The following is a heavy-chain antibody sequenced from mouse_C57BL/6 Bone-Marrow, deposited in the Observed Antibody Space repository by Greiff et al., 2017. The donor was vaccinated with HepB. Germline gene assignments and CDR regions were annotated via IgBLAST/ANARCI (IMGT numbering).Heavy chain of an antibody. CDR3: ARGGTTVVATDYFDY. V-gene: IGHV1-76*01. J-gene: IGHJ2*01. CDR1: GYTFTDYY. D-gene: IGHD1-1*01. CDR2: IYPGSGNT. Sequence: LVESGAELVRPGASVKLSCKASGYTFTDYYINWVKQRPGQGLEWIARIYPGSGNTYYNEKFKGKATLTAEKSSSTAYMQLSSLTSEDSAVYFCARGGTTVVATDYFDYWGQGTTLTVSS.